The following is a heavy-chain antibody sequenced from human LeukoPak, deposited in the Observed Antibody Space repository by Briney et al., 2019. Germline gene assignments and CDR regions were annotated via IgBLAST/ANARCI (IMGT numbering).Heavy chain of an antibody. Sequence: GGSLRLSCAASGFTFSSYAMHWVRQAPGKGLEWVAVISYDGSNKYYADSVKGRFTISRDNSKNTLYLQMNSLRAEDTAVYYCARVTPIIMIEGGGAFDIWGQGTMVTVSS. V-gene: IGHV3-30*04. J-gene: IGHJ3*02. CDR3: ARVTPIIMIEGGGAFDI. CDR1: GFTFSSYA. CDR2: ISYDGSNK. D-gene: IGHD3-22*01.